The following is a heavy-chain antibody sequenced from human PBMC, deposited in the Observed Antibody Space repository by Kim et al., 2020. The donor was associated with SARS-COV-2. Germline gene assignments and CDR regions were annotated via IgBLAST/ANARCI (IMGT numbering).Heavy chain of an antibody. CDR1: GGSFSAYH. CDR3: SRGHTVVIPAPILGLGHY. V-gene: IGHV4-34*01. D-gene: IGHD2-2*01. Sequence: SETLSLTCAVYGGSFSAYHWNWIRQSPGKGLEWIADINHSGGTNYNPSLRRRVTITLDTSKSQFSLILNAGTAADTAHYYCSRGHTVVIPAPILGLGHY. J-gene: IGHJ6*01. CDR2: INHSGGT.